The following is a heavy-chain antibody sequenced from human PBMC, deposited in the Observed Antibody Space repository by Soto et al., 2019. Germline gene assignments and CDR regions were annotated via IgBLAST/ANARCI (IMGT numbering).Heavy chain of an antibody. Sequence: DSVKVSCKASGYTFTSYGISWVRQAPGQGLEWMGWISAYNGNTNYAQKLQGRVTMTTDTSTSTAYMELRSLRSDDTAVYYCESNAEYDSRGYYYPDHYWGQANLVYVS. V-gene: IGHV1-18*01. CDR3: ESNAEYDSRGYYYPDHY. CDR2: ISAYNGNT. D-gene: IGHD3-22*01. J-gene: IGHJ4*02. CDR1: GYTFTSYG.